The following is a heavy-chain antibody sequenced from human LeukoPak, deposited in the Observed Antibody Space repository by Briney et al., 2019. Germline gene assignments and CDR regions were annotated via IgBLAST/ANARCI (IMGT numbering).Heavy chain of an antibody. J-gene: IGHJ4*02. CDR3: ARDPYSYGYFDY. CDR1: GGSISSYY. Sequence: SETLSLTCTVSGGSISSYYWSWIRQSPGKGLEWIGYIYYSGSTNYNPSLKSRVTISVDTSKNQFSLKLSSVTAADTAVYYCARDPYSYGYFDYWGQGTLVTVSS. CDR2: IYYSGST. V-gene: IGHV4-59*01. D-gene: IGHD5-18*01.